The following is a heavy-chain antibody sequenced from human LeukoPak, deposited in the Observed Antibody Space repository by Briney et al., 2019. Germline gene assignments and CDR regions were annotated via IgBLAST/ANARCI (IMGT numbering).Heavy chain of an antibody. Sequence: SGGSLRLSCAASGFTVSSNYMSWVRQAPGKGLEWVSAISGSGGSTYYADSVKGRFTISRDNSKNTLYLQMNSLRAEDTAVYYCAKITSITIFGVVPYYFDYWGQGTLVTVSS. D-gene: IGHD3-3*01. CDR2: ISGSGGST. V-gene: IGHV3-23*01. CDR3: AKITSITIFGVVPYYFDY. J-gene: IGHJ4*02. CDR1: GFTVSSNY.